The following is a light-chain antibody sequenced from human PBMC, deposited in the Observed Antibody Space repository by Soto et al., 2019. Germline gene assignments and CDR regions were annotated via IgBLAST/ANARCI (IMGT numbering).Light chain of an antibody. V-gene: IGLV1-44*01. CDR2: SNN. CDR1: SSNIGSNT. Sequence: QSVLTQPPSASGTPGQRVTISCSGSSSNIGSNTVNWYQQLPGTAPKLLIYSNNQRPSGVPDRFSGSKSGISASLAISGLQSEDEADYSCAAWDDSLNGYVFGAGNKLTVL. CDR3: AAWDDSLNGYV. J-gene: IGLJ1*01.